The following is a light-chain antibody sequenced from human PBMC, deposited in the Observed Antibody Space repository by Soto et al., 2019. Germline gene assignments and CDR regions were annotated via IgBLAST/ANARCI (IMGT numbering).Light chain of an antibody. V-gene: IGLV1-40*01. CDR3: QSYDNRLSGMV. CDR1: SSNIGASYE. Sequence: QSVLTQPPSVSGAPGQRVTISCTGSSSNIGASYEVHWYQQLPRTAPKLLIYGNSNRPSGVPDRFSGSKSGTSASLAITGLQAEDEADYYCQSYDNRLSGMVFGGGTKVTVL. CDR2: GNS. J-gene: IGLJ2*01.